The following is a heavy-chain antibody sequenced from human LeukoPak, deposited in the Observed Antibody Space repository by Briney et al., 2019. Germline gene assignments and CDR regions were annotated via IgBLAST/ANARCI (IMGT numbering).Heavy chain of an antibody. CDR3: ASGKSMGGHYNYDSSWAY. CDR1: GFTFSDYY. D-gene: IGHD3-22*01. V-gene: IGHV3-11*04. Sequence: GGSLRLSCAASGFTFSDYYMSWIRQAPGKGLEWVSYISSSGSTIYYADSVKGRFTISRDNAKNSLYLQMNSLRAEDTAVYYCASGKSMGGHYNYDSSWAYWGQGTLVTVSS. CDR2: ISSSGSTI. J-gene: IGHJ4*02.